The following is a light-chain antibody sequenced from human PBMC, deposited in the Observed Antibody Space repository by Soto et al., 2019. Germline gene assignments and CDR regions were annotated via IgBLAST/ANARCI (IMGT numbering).Light chain of an antibody. J-gene: IGKJ1*01. CDR1: QGILYSSNNKNY. Sequence: DIVMTQSPDSLAVSLGERATINCKSSQGILYSSNNKNYLAWYQQKPGQPPKLLIYWTSTRESGVPDRFSGSGSETDFTLTISSLQAEDVAVYYCQQYYSIPWTFGQGTKVEIK. CDR3: QQYYSIPWT. CDR2: WTS. V-gene: IGKV4-1*01.